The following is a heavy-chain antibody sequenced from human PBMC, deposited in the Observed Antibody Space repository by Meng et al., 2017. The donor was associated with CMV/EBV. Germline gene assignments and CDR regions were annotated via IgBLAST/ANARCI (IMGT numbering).Heavy chain of an antibody. CDR1: FSSYS. CDR3: ARDGYYDFWSGYYAKNWFDP. V-gene: IGHV3-21*01. CDR2: ISSSSSYI. J-gene: IGHJ5*02. Sequence: FSSYSMNWVRQAPGKGLEWVSSISSSSSYIYYADSVKGQFTVSRDNAKNSLYLQMNSLRAEDTAVYYCARDGYYDFWSGYYAKNWFDPWGQGTLVTVSS. D-gene: IGHD3-3*01.